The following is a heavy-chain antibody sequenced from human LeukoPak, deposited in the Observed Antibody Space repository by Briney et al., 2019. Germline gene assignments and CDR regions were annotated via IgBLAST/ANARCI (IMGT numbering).Heavy chain of an antibody. D-gene: IGHD4-11*01. J-gene: IGHJ6*03. Sequence: SETLSLTCTVSDDSITVYYWTWIRQPPGKGLEWIGYVDHTGSTKFNPSLNGRVSISRDTSNNFFSLRLRSVTAADTAVYFCARGRVSSSTWYSTYYYFFYMDFWGKGTTVTVSS. CDR2: VDHTGST. V-gene: IGHV4-59*01. CDR3: ARGRVSSSTWYSTYYYFFYMDF. CDR1: DDSITVYY.